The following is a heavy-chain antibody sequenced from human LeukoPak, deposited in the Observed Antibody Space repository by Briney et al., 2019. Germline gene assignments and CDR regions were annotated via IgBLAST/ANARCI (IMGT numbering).Heavy chain of an antibody. D-gene: IGHD6-19*01. V-gene: IGHV1-46*01. Sequence: GASVKVSCKASGYSFTNYYMHWVRQAPGQGLEWMGIINLIGGSTRYAQKFQGRVTMTRDTSTSTVYMELSSLRSEDTAVYYCARESDIAVAGTGFDNWGQGTLVTVSS. CDR3: ARESDIAVAGTGFDN. J-gene: IGHJ4*02. CDR2: INLIGGST. CDR1: GYSFTNYY.